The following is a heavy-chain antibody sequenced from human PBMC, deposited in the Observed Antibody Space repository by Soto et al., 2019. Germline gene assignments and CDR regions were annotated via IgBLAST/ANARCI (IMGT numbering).Heavy chain of an antibody. CDR2: ISSSSSYI. CDR3: ARGIGTPRGD. J-gene: IGHJ4*02. CDR1: GFTFSSYS. Sequence: EVQLVESGGGLVKPGGFLRLSCAASGFTFSSYSMNWVRQAPGKGLEWVSSISSSSSYIYYADSVKGRFTISRDNAKNSLYLQMDSLRAEDTAVYYCARGIGTPRGDWGQGTLVTVSS. D-gene: IGHD1-7*01. V-gene: IGHV3-21*01.